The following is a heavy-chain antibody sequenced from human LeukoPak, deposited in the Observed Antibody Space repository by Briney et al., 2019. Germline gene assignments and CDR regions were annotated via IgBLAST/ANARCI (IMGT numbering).Heavy chain of an antibody. V-gene: IGHV4-39*07. D-gene: IGHD4-17*01. CDR2: IYYSGST. CDR1: GGSISSSSYY. J-gene: IGHJ4*02. CDR3: ARGVPYGDSPPFDY. Sequence: PSETLSLTCTVSGGSISSSSYYWGWIRQPPGKGLEWIGSIYYSGSTYYNPSLKSRVTISVDTSKNQFSLKLSSVTAADTAVYYCARGVPYGDSPPFDYWGQGTLVTVSS.